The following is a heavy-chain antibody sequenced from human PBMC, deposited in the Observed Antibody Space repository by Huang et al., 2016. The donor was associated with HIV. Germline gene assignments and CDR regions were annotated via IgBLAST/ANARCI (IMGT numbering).Heavy chain of an antibody. CDR1: GGGSSSYA. V-gene: IGHV1-69*13. Sequence: QVQLVQSGAEVKKPGSSVKLSCQSSGGGSSSYAISWVRQARGQGLEGMGGIIPIFGTTDYAPRFQGRVTITADESTNTAYIELSSREYDDTALYYCARSGPRWGLATIWTLVYWGQGTLVTVSS. CDR3: ARSGPRWGLATIWTLVY. J-gene: IGHJ4*02. D-gene: IGHD5-12*01. CDR2: IIPIFGTT.